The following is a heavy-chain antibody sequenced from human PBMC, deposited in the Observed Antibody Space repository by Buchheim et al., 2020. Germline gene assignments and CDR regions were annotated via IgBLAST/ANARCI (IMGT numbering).Heavy chain of an antibody. J-gene: IGHJ6*02. CDR3: AKGMADFWSGPVDGMDV. CDR1: GFTFSSYA. CDR2: ISGSGGST. Sequence: EVQLVESGGGLVQPGGSLRLSCAASGFTFSSYAMSWVRQAPGKGLEWVSAISGSGGSTYYADSVKGRLTISRDNSKKTLYLQMNSLRAEDTAVYYCAKGMADFWSGPVDGMDVWGQGTT. V-gene: IGHV3-23*04. D-gene: IGHD3-3*01.